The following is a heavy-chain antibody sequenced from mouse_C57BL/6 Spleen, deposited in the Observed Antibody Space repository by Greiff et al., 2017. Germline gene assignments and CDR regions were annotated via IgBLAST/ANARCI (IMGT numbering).Heavy chain of an antibody. CDR2: INPGSGGT. Sequence: VQLQQSGAELVRPGTSVKVSCKASGYAFTNYLIEWVKQRPGQGLEWIGVINPGSGGTNYNEKFKGKATLTADKSSSTAYMQLSSLTSEDSAVYFCARWYYGSSYEDYFDYWGQGTTLTVSS. V-gene: IGHV1-54*01. D-gene: IGHD1-1*01. J-gene: IGHJ2*01. CDR1: GYAFTNYL. CDR3: ARWYYGSSYEDYFDY.